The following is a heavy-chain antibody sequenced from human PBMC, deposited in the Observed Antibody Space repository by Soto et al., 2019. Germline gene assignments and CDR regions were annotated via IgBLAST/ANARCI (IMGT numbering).Heavy chain of an antibody. Sequence: GGSLRLSCAASGFTFSSSAMSWVRQAPGKGLEWVSTFRESGGTTHYADSVKGRFTIFRDTSKNMLYLQMNSLRAEDTAIYYCAKDSHWAIISPDIDSWGQGTLVTVSS. J-gene: IGHJ4*02. V-gene: IGHV3-23*01. CDR2: FRESGGTT. CDR3: AKDSHWAIISPDIDS. CDR1: GFTFSSSA. D-gene: IGHD2-2*01.